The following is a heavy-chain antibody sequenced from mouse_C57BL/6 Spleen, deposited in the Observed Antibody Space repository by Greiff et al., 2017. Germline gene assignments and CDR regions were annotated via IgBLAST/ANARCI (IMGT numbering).Heavy chain of an antibody. CDR2: ISSGGDYI. CDR1: GFTFSSYA. V-gene: IGHV5-9-1*02. CDR3: TRTMADWYFDV. J-gene: IGHJ1*03. Sequence: EVKLMESGEGLVKPGGSLKLSCAASGFTFSSYAMSWVRQTPEKRLEWVAYISSGGDYIYYADTVKGRFTISRDNARNTLYLQMSSLKSEDTAMYYCTRTMADWYFDVWGTGTTVTVSS. D-gene: IGHD1-1*02.